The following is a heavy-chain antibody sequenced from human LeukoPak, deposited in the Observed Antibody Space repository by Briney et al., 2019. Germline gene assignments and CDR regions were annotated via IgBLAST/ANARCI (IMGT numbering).Heavy chain of an antibody. Sequence: PGGTLRLSCAASGFTFTDYYMSWIRQAPGERLEWVSYISSSGSTIYYADSVKGRFTISRDNAKNSLYLEMNCLRAEDTAVYYCASFSSTFDYWGQGTLVTVSS. V-gene: IGHV3-11*04. CDR3: ASFSSTFDY. J-gene: IGHJ4*02. D-gene: IGHD6-13*01. CDR2: ISSSGSTI. CDR1: GFTFTDYY.